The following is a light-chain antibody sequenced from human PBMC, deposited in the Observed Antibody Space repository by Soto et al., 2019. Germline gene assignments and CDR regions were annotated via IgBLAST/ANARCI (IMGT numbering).Light chain of an antibody. CDR3: QSYDTSLSGSV. CDR2: GNS. V-gene: IGLV1-40*01. CDR1: SSNIGAGYD. Sequence: QSVLTQPPSVSGAPGQRVTISCTGTSSNIGAGYDVHWYQHLPGTAPKLLIYGNSDRPSGVPDRFSGSKSGTSASLAITGLQPEDEADYYCQSYDTSLSGSVFGRGTQLTVL. J-gene: IGLJ2*01.